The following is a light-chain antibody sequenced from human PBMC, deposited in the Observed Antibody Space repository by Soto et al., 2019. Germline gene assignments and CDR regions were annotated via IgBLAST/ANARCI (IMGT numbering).Light chain of an antibody. Sequence: QSALTQPRSVSGSPGQSVIISCTGTNSDVGAYEYVSWYQQHQGTATKHISYDVTKRPSCVPDRFSASKSGNTAYLTISGHQAEDAADYYCCAYAGSNTRVFCGGTKVTVL. V-gene: IGLV2-11*01. CDR2: DVT. J-gene: IGLJ3*02. CDR1: NSDVGAYEY. CDR3: CAYAGSNTRV.